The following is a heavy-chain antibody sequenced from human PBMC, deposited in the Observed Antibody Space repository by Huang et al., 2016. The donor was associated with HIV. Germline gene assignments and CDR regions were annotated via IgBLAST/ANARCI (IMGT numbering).Heavy chain of an antibody. CDR3: ARSAYGDLDY. J-gene: IGHJ4*02. CDR2: INPNTGNT. V-gene: IGHV1-8*02. CDR1: GYTFTNYD. Sequence: QVHLVQSGAEVKKPGASVKVSCKASGYTFTNYDINWVRQAPGRGLEWSEWINPNTGNTGFAQSFQGRVTMTRKTSITTAYMELTSLTSEDTAVYYCARSAYGDLDYWGLGTLVIVSS. D-gene: IGHD4-17*01.